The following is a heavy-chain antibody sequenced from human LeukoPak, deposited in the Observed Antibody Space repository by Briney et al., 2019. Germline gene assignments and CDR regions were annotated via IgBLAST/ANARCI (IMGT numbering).Heavy chain of an antibody. CDR3: ATRRDIVVVPAAIRGLRYYYYMDV. CDR2: SIPIFGTA. V-gene: IGHV1-69*01. CDR1: GGTFSSYA. Sequence: GSSVKVSCKASGGTFSSYAISWVRQAPGQGLEWMGGSIPIFGTANYVQKFQGRGTITADESTSTDYMWLSSLRSEDTAVYYCATRRDIVVVPAAIRGLRYYYYMDVWGKGTTVTVSS. J-gene: IGHJ6*03. D-gene: IGHD2-2*02.